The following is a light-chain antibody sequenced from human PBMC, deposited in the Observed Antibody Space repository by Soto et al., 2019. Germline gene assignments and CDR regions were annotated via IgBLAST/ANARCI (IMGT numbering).Light chain of an antibody. CDR3: SSYTRSSPLV. Sequence: QSALTQPASVSGSPGQSITISCTGTSSDVGGYNYLSWYQQHPGKAPKLMIYEVSNRPSGVSNRFSGSRSGNTASLPISGLQAEDEADDYCSSYTRSSPLVFGGGTQLTVL. V-gene: IGLV2-14*01. CDR1: SSDVGGYNY. J-gene: IGLJ2*01. CDR2: EVS.